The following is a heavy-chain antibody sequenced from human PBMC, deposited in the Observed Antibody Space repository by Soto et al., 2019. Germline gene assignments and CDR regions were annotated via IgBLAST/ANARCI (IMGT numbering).Heavy chain of an antibody. CDR2: ISSSGSTI. V-gene: IGHV3-48*03. D-gene: IGHD6-13*01. J-gene: IGHJ6*02. CDR1: GFTFSSYE. CDR3: AGEVQLGDYYYYYGMDV. Sequence: GGSLRLSCAASGFTFSSYEMNWVRQAPGKGLEWVSYISSSGSTIYYADSVKGRFTISRDNAKNSLYLQMNSLRAEDTAVYYCAGEVQLGDYYYYYGMDVWGQGTTVTVSS.